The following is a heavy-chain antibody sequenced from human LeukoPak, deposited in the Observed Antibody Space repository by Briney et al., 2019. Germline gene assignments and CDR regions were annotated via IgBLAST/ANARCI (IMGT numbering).Heavy chain of an antibody. CDR3: ASLPLLWLARKTDPFDI. CDR1: GFTFSNYG. CDR2: IGYDGDRN. D-gene: IGHD6-19*01. V-gene: IGHV3-33*01. J-gene: IGHJ3*02. Sequence: GGSLRLSCAASGFTFSNYGMHWVRQAPGKGLEWVAVIGYDGDRNYYADSVKGRFTISRDNSKNTLFLQMNSLRAEDTALYYCASLPLLWLARKTDPFDIWGQGTMVTVSS.